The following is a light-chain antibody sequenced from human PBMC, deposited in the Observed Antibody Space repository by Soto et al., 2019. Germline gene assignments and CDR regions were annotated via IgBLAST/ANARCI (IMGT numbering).Light chain of an antibody. J-gene: IGKJ3*01. CDR3: QQLSNWRKTT. V-gene: IGKV3-11*01. CDR1: QSVSSY. Sequence: EIVLTQSPATLFLSPGERATLSCRASQSVSSYLAWYQQKPGQAPRLLIYDASNMANGIPARFSSSGSVTDFTLTISSLEPKDFAFDYCQQLSNWRKTTFGLGTKVDIK. CDR2: DAS.